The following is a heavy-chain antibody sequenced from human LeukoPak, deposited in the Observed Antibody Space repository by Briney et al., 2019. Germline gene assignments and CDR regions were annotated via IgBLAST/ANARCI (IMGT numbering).Heavy chain of an antibody. J-gene: IGHJ4*02. V-gene: IGHV3-48*03. D-gene: IGHD5-24*01. Sequence: GGSLRLSCAASGFTFSSYEMNWVRQAPGKGLEWVSYISSSGSTIYYADSVKGRFTISRDNAKNSLYLQMNSLRAEDTAVYYRARDHPDGYNTSPLDLWGQGTLVTVSS. CDR3: ARDHPDGYNTSPLDL. CDR2: ISSSGSTI. CDR1: GFTFSSYE.